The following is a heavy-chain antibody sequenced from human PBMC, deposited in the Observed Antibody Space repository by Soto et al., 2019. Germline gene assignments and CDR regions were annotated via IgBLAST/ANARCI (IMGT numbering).Heavy chain of an antibody. D-gene: IGHD3-22*01. CDR3: ARGFLYSSDGACYVDS. CDR2: IVPNSGGT. J-gene: IGHJ4*02. Sequence: QVQLVQSGAEVKKPGASVKVSCKASGYNFNGYYLHWVRQAPGQGLEWMGWIVPNSGGTNYAQKFQGRVTLTRDTSISTTYMELSSLTSDDTAVYYCARGFLYSSDGACYVDSWGQGTLVTVSS. CDR1: GYNFNGYY. V-gene: IGHV1-2*02.